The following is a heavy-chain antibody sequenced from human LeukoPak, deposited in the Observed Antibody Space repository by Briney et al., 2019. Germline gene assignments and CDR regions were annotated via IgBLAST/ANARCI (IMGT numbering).Heavy chain of an antibody. CDR2: IKQDGSEK. J-gene: IGHJ4*02. D-gene: IGHD2/OR15-2a*01. Sequence: QSGGSLRLSCAASGFTFSSYWMSWVRQAPGKGLEWVANIKQDGSEKYYVDSVKGRFTISRHNARNSLYLQMNSLRDEDTAVYYCAKVSRSSPATPFDYWGQGTLVTVSS. CDR3: AKVSRSSPATPFDY. CDR1: GFTFSSYW. V-gene: IGHV3-7*01.